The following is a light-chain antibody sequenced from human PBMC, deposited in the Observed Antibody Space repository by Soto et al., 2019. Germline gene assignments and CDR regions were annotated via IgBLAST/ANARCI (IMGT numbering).Light chain of an antibody. J-gene: IGKJ1*01. CDR1: QSVRNY. V-gene: IGKV3-11*01. CDR2: DAS. Sequence: EIVLTQSPATLSLSPGERATLSCRASQSVRNYLAWYQQQPGQAPRLLIYDASNRATGVPGRFSGSGSGTDFTHTIRSLEPEDFAVYYCKQRSNGNWSFGQGTKVEIK. CDR3: KQRSNGNWS.